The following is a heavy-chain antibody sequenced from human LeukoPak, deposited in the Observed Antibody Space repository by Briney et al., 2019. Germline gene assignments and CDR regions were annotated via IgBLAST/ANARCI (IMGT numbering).Heavy chain of an antibody. D-gene: IGHD6-13*01. CDR3: AKEMAAAGTPEYFQH. J-gene: IGHJ1*01. CDR2: ISGSGGST. CDR1: GFTFSSYA. V-gene: IGHV3-23*01. Sequence: TGGSLRLSCAASGFTFSSYAMSWVRQAPGKGLEWVSAISGSGGSTYYADSVKGRFTISSDNSKNTLYLQMNSLRAEDTAVYYCAKEMAAAGTPEYFQHWGQGTLVTVSS.